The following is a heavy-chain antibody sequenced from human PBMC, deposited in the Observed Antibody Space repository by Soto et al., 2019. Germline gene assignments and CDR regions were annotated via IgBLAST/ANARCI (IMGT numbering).Heavy chain of an antibody. Sequence: EVQLLEFGGGLVQPGGSLRLSCAASGFTFSSYAMNWVRQAPGQGLEWVSSISVTGGSTYYADSVKGRFTISRDNSKNTLYLQMNSLRAEDTAVYHCAKVLGGSYPYWYFDLWGRGTLATVSS. CDR1: GFTFSSYA. D-gene: IGHD1-26*01. V-gene: IGHV3-23*01. CDR3: AKVLGGSYPYWYFDL. CDR2: ISVTGGST. J-gene: IGHJ2*01.